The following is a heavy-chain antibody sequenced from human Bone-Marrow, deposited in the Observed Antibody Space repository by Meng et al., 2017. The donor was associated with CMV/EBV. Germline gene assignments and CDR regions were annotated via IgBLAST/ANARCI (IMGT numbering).Heavy chain of an antibody. Sequence: SVKVSCKASGGTFSSYAISWVRQAPGQGLEWMGGIIPILGIANYAQKFQGRVTITADKSTSTAYMELSSLRSEDTAVYYCAREGVTGTTVDHYYGMDGWSQGTTVTVSS. V-gene: IGHV1-69*10. CDR2: IIPILGIA. CDR1: GGTFSSYA. D-gene: IGHD1-7*01. J-gene: IGHJ6*02. CDR3: AREGVTGTTVDHYYGMDG.